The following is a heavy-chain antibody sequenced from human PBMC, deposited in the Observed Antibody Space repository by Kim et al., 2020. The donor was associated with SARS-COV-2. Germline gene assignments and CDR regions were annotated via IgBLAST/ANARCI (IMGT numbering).Heavy chain of an antibody. D-gene: IGHD3-9*01. J-gene: IGHJ4*02. Sequence: GGSLRLSCAASGFTFSSYAMSWVRQAPGKGLEWVSAISGSGGSTYYADSVKGRFTISRDNSKNTLYLQMNSLRAEDTAVYYCAKGVRAYDIFTGYWVGGDLWYFDYWGQGTLVTVSS. CDR3: AKGVRAYDIFTGYWVGGDLWYFDY. CDR2: ISGSGGST. CDR1: GFTFSSYA. V-gene: IGHV3-23*01.